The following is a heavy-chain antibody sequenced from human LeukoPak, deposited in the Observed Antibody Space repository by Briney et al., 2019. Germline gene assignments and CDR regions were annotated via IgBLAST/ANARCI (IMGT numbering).Heavy chain of an antibody. D-gene: IGHD1-7*01. CDR2: IRYDGSNK. V-gene: IGHV3-30*02. Sequence: PGGSLRLSCAASGFTFSSYGMHWVLQAPGKGLEWVAFIRYDGSNKYYADSVKGRFTISRDNSKNTLYLQMNSLRGEDTAVYYCAKVRVVFNWNYAYYFDYWGQGTLVTVSS. CDR3: AKVRVVFNWNYAYYFDY. J-gene: IGHJ4*02. CDR1: GFTFSSYG.